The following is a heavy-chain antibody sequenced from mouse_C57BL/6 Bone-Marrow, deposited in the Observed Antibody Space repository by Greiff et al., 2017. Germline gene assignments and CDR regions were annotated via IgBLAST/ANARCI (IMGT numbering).Heavy chain of an antibody. CDR1: GYTFTDYN. CDR2: INPNNGGT. V-gene: IGHV1-22*01. D-gene: IGHD1-1*01. Sequence: DVQLQESGPELVKPGASVKMSCKASGYTFTDYNMHWVKQSHGKSLEWIGYINPNNGGTSYNQKFKGKATLTVTKSSSTAYMELRSLTSEDSAVYYCARGGFGSSLYYYAMDYWGQGTSVTVSS. J-gene: IGHJ4*01. CDR3: ARGGFGSSLYYYAMDY.